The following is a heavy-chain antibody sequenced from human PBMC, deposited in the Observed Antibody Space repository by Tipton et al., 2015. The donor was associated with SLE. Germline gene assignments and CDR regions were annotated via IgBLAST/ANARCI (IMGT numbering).Heavy chain of an antibody. CDR1: GFTFHNYW. Sequence: SLRLSCAASGFTFHNYWIHWGRQAPGRGLVWASRLSTDGSVTTYADSVKGRLTISRDNAKNTLYLQMRSLRVEDPGIYYCARAPTISVAGTTDPFGMDVWGPGTRVTVSS. V-gene: IGHV3-74*01. D-gene: IGHD6-19*01. CDR2: LSTDGSVT. J-gene: IGHJ6*02. CDR3: ARAPTISVAGTTDPFGMDV.